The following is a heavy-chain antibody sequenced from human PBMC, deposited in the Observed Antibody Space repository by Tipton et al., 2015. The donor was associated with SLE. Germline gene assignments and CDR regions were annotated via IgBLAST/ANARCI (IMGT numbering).Heavy chain of an antibody. V-gene: IGHV4-59*01. CDR2: IYYTGNT. D-gene: IGHD5-12*01. Sequence: TLSLTCTVSGASISSYHWNWIRQPPGKGLEWIGYIYYTGNTNYNPSLKSRVTILLDTSNFRFSLRLSSVTTADTAVYYCAGGGPYDYFDPWGQGTLVTVSS. CDR1: GASISSYH. CDR3: AGGGPYDYFDP. J-gene: IGHJ5*02.